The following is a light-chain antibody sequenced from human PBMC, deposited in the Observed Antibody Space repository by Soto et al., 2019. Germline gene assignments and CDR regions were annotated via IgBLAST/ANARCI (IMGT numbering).Light chain of an antibody. CDR1: QSINTW. CDR2: KAS. V-gene: IGKV1-5*03. Sequence: DIRMTQSPSTLSASVGDRVTITCRASQSINTWLAWYQLKPGRAPKLMISKASTLESGVSSRFSGSGSGTEFTLTISSLQPDDFATYYCQQYQTYSQFGQGTKVEIK. CDR3: QQYQTYSQ. J-gene: IGKJ1*01.